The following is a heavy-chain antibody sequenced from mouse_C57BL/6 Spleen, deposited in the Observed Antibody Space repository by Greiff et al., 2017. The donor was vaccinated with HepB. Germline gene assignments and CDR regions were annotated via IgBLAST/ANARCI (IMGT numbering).Heavy chain of an antibody. J-gene: IGHJ4*01. V-gene: IGHV1-64*01. CDR1: GYTFTSYW. CDR2: IHPNSGST. Sequence: QVQLQQPGAELVKPGASVKLSCKASGYTFTSYWMHWVKQRPGQGLEWIGMIHPNSGSTNYNEKFKSKATLTVDKSSSTAYMQLSSLTSEDSAVYYCARGGDGYYNYYAMDYWGQGTSVTVSS. CDR3: ARGGDGYYNYYAMDY. D-gene: IGHD2-3*01.